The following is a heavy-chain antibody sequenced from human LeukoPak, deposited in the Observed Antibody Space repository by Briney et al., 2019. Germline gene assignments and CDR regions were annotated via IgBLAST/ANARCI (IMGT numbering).Heavy chain of an antibody. D-gene: IGHD6-6*01. Sequence: GASVKLSFKASGYTFTGYYMHWVRQSPGQGLEWMGWINPNSVGTNYAKKCQGRITMTRGPSISTAYMKLSRLRSDDTAVHYCGYSGSSPPQFDYWGQGTLVTVSS. CDR2: INPNSVGT. CDR3: GYSGSSPPQFDY. J-gene: IGHJ4*02. CDR1: GYTFTGYY. V-gene: IGHV1-2*02.